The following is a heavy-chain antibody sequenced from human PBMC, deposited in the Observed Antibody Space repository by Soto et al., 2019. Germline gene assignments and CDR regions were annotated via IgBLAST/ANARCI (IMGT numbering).Heavy chain of an antibody. CDR2: IYPGDSDT. V-gene: IGHV5-51*01. CDR3: ARQGLPIAVAGEDAFDI. Sequence: GESLKISCKGSGYSFTSYWIGWVRQMPGKGLEWMGIIYPGDSDTRYSPSFQGQVTISADKSISTAYLQWSSLKASDTAMYYCARQGLPIAVAGEDAFDIWGQGTMVTVSS. D-gene: IGHD6-19*01. CDR1: GYSFTSYW. J-gene: IGHJ3*02.